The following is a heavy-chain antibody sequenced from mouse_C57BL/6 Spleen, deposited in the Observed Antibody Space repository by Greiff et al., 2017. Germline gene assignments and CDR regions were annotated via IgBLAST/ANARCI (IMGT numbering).Heavy chain of an antibody. CDR3: ARNYGSSSWFAY. CDR2: INPRTGGT. Sequence: VQLQQSGPELVKPGASVKISCKASGYSFTGYYMNWVKQSPEKSLEWIGEINPRTGGTTYNQKFKAKATLTVDKSSSTAYMQLKSLTSEDSAVYYCARNYGSSSWFAYWGQGTLVTVSA. D-gene: IGHD1-1*01. V-gene: IGHV1-42*01. J-gene: IGHJ3*01. CDR1: GYSFTGYY.